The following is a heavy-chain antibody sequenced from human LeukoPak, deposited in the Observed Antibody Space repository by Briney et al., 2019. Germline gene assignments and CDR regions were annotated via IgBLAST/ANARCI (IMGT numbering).Heavy chain of an antibody. Sequence: GGSLRLSCAASGFTFISYVMSWGRQAPGKGLEWVSAITGSGGTTYYADSVKGRFTISRDNSKNTLYMQMNSLRAGDTAVYYCAKDRLGAILYFDYWGQGTLVTVSS. CDR1: GFTFISYV. CDR3: AKDRLGAILYFDY. CDR2: ITGSGGTT. J-gene: IGHJ4*02. V-gene: IGHV3-23*01. D-gene: IGHD1-26*01.